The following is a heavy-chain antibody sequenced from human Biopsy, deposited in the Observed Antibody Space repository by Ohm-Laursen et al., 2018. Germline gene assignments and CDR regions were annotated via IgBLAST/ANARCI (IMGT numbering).Heavy chain of an antibody. CDR2: INPKSGDT. D-gene: IGHD2-2*01. CDR3: ARGRRHCSGTCSRWYFDL. J-gene: IGHJ2*01. Sequence: SVKVSCKPSGYTFTASSVHWLRQTPGQGLEWMGWINPKSGDTDYPQNFQGRVSMTRDTSISTAYMDLSRLRSDGTAVYYCARGRRHCSGTCSRWYFDLWGRGTLVTVSS. V-gene: IGHV1-2*02. CDR1: GYTFTASS.